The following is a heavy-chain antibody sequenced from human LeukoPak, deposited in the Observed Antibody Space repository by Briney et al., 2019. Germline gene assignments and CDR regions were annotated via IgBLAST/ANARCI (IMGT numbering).Heavy chain of an antibody. J-gene: IGHJ4*02. CDR3: ARDGPYYDILTGYPPLDY. CDR2: ISYDGDNK. CDR1: AFTFSSYT. Sequence: GGSLRLSCAASAFTFSSYTIHWVRQAPGKGLEWVAVISYDGDNKYYADSVKGRFTISRDNSKNMLYLQMNSLRTEDTAVYYCARDGPYYDILTGYPPLDYWGQGTLVTVSS. D-gene: IGHD3-9*01. V-gene: IGHV3-30-3*01.